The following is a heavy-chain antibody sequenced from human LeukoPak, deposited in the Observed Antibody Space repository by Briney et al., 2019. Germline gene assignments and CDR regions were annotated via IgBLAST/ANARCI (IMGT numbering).Heavy chain of an antibody. D-gene: IGHD4-17*01. CDR2: ISSSSSYI. J-gene: IGHJ6*02. V-gene: IGHV3-21*01. Sequence: PGGSLRLSCAASGFTFSSYSMNWVRQAPGKGLEWVSSISSSSSYIYYADSVKGRFTISRDNAKDSLYLQMNSLRAEDTAVYYCARHLNYGGNAYYYYGMDVWGQGTTVTVSS. CDR3: ARHLNYGGNAYYYYGMDV. CDR1: GFTFSSYS.